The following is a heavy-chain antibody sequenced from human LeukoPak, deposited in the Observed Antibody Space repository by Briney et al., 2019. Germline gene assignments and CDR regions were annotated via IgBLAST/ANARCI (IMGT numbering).Heavy chain of an antibody. J-gene: IGHJ6*03. CDR2: ISSSGSTI. Sequence: GGSLRLSCAASGFTFSSYEMNWVRQAPGKGLEWVSYISSSGSTIYYADSVKGRFTISRDNAKNTLYLQMNSLRAEDTAVYYCARDKVVDTAMFYYYYYMDVWGKGTTVTVSS. V-gene: IGHV3-48*03. CDR1: GFTFSSYE. CDR3: ARDKVVDTAMFYYYYYMDV. D-gene: IGHD5-18*01.